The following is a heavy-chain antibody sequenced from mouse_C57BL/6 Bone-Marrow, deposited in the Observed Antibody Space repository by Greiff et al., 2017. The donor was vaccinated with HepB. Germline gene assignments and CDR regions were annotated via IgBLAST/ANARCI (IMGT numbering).Heavy chain of an antibody. CDR3: ARGFITTVVAPYYFDY. D-gene: IGHD1-1*01. J-gene: IGHJ2*01. CDR1: GYSFTGYY. V-gene: IGHV1-42*01. Sequence: EVKLVESGPELVKPGASVKISCKASGYSFTGYYMNWVKQSPEKSLEWIGEINPSTGGTTYNQKFKAKATLTVDKSSSTAYMQLKSLTSEDSAVYYCARGFITTVVAPYYFDYWGQGTTLTVSS. CDR2: INPSTGGT.